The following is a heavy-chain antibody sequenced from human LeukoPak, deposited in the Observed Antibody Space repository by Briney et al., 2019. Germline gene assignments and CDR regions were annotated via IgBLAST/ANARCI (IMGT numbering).Heavy chain of an antibody. Sequence: ASVKVSCKVSGYTLTELSMHWVRQAPGKGLEWMGGFDPEDGETIYAQKFQGRVTMTEDTSTDTAYMELSSLRSEDTAVYYCATVGPYLGSGRYNWFDPWGQGTLVTVSS. CDR1: GYTLTELS. V-gene: IGHV1-24*01. CDR2: FDPEDGET. D-gene: IGHD6-19*01. CDR3: ATVGPYLGSGRYNWFDP. J-gene: IGHJ5*02.